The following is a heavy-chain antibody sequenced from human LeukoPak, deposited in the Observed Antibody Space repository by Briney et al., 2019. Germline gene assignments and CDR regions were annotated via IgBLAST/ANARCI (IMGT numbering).Heavy chain of an antibody. D-gene: IGHD2-2*02. CDR1: GYTFTGYY. Sequence: SVKVSCKASGYTFTGYYMHWGRQAPGQGLEWVGWINPNSGGTNYAQKFQGRVTMTRDTSISTAYMELSRLRSDDTAVYYCARGYCSSTSCYTVDYWGQGTLVTVSS. V-gene: IGHV1-2*02. CDR2: INPNSGGT. J-gene: IGHJ4*02. CDR3: ARGYCSSTSCYTVDY.